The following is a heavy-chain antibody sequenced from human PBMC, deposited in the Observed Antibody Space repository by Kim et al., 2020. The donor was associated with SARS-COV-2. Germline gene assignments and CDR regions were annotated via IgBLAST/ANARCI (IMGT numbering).Heavy chain of an antibody. CDR1: GFTFSSYA. CDR3: AREGYSSSSSGDY. J-gene: IGHJ4*02. D-gene: IGHD6-6*01. Sequence: GGSLRLPCAASGFTFSSYAMHWVRQAPGKGLEWVAVISYDGSNKYYADSVKGRFTISRDNSKNTLYLQMNSLRAEDTAVYYCAREGYSSSSSGDYWGQGT. CDR2: ISYDGSNK. V-gene: IGHV3-30-3*01.